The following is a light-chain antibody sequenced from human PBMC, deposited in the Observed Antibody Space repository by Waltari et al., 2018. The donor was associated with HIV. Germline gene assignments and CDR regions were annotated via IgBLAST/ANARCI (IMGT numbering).Light chain of an antibody. CDR2: DAS. J-gene: IGKJ1*01. CDR3: QQYNSWPVT. Sequence: EIVMTQSPATLSVSPGERATLSCRASQSVSSNLAWYQHKPGQAPRLLIYDASTRATGIPARFSGSGSGTEFTLTISSLQSEDFAVYYCQQYNSWPVTFGQGTKVEIK. CDR1: QSVSSN. V-gene: IGKV3-15*01.